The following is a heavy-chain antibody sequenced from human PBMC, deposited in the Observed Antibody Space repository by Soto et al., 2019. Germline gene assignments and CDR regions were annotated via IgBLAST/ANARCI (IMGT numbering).Heavy chain of an antibody. D-gene: IGHD6-13*01. CDR2: IYYPGLT. CDR1: GDSISSGGLS. Sequence: QLQLQESGSGLLKPSQTLSLNCSVSGDSISSGGLSWNWLRQSPGRGLEWIGYIYYPGLTYYNPSLNGRASMSLETSENQVSLSLSSVTAADSAVYYCARGRRSKTATAGTGWFDPWGPGTLVTVSS. J-gene: IGHJ5*02. V-gene: IGHV4-30-2*06. CDR3: ARGRRSKTATAGTGWFDP.